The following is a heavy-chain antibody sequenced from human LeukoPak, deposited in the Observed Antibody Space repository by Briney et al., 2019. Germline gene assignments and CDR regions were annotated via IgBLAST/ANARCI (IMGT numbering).Heavy chain of an antibody. V-gene: IGHV4-59*01. CDR1: GGSISSYY. D-gene: IGHD3-3*01. J-gene: IGHJ4*02. Sequence: SETLSLTCTVSGGSISSYYWSWIRQPPGKGLEWIGYMYYSGSTNYNPSLKSRVTISVDTSKNQFSLKLSSVTAADTAVYYCARGSYDFWSGYRSFDYWGQGTLVTVSS. CDR2: MYYSGST. CDR3: ARGSYDFWSGYRSFDY.